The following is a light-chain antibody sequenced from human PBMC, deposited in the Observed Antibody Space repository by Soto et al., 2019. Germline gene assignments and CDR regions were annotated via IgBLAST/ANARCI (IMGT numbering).Light chain of an antibody. CDR2: AAS. V-gene: IGKV1-39*01. CDR1: QIISTY. CDR3: QQSYTNPYT. J-gene: IGKJ2*01. Sequence: DIQMTQSPSSLSASVGDRVTITCRASQIISTYVNWYQHKPDKAPKLLIYAASNLQSGVPSRFSGRGSGTEFTLTNSSLQTEDFATYYCQQSYTNPYTFGQGTKLEIK.